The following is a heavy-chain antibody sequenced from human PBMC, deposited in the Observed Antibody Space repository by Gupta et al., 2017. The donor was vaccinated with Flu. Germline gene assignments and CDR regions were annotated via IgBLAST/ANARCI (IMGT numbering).Heavy chain of an antibody. J-gene: IGHJ4*01. D-gene: IGHD2-2*01. Sequence: SSYGMHWVRQAPGKGLEWVAVIWYDGSNKYDADAVKGRFTISRDNAKNTLYLQMQSLRAEDTAVYYFARDRKAMYSGLDYGGHGTLVTVSS. V-gene: IGHV3-33*01. CDR2: IWYDGSNK. CDR3: ARDRKAMYSGLDY. CDR1: SSYG.